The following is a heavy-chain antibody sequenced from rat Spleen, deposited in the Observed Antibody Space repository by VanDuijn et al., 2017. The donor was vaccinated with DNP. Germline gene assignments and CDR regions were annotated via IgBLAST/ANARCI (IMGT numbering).Heavy chain of an antibody. D-gene: IGHD1-4*01. Sequence: EVKLVESGGGLVQPGRSLKLPCAASGLNFNGYWMAWVRQAPGKGLEWIGEVNENNNIVNYTPSLKDKFTISRDIVQNTLYLQMSKLGSEDTAIYYCAKAEFTRVLDYWGQGVMVTVSS. J-gene: IGHJ2*01. CDR3: AKAEFTRVLDY. CDR1: GLNFNGYW. V-gene: IGHV4-2*01. CDR2: VNENNNIV.